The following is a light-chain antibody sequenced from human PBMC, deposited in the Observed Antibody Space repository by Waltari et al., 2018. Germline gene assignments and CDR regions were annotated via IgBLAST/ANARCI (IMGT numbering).Light chain of an antibody. V-gene: IGKV1-39*01. CDR2: DAS. J-gene: IGKJ1*01. CDR1: QIINNY. Sequence: DIQLTKSQSSLSASVGDRVTITCRTSQIINNYLNWFQQKAGKAPQLLIFDASSVQRGVPSRFSGSGSGTDFTLTISSLQPEDFATYYCQQSYTSPRTFGQGTKV. CDR3: QQSYTSPRT.